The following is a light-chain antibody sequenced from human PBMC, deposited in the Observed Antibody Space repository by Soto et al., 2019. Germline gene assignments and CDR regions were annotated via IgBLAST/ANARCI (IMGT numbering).Light chain of an antibody. CDR3: VKATHWPLT. CDR2: QVS. Sequence: DVILTQSPRSLPVTLGQPASISCRSTQNLVFRDGNTFLHWLLQRPGQSSSRLIYQVSKRVSGVADRFSGSGSGSDFTLINSRVEAEYVWLYYCVKATHWPLTFGGGTKVEI. V-gene: IGKV2-30*01. J-gene: IGKJ4*01. CDR1: QNLVFRDGNTF.